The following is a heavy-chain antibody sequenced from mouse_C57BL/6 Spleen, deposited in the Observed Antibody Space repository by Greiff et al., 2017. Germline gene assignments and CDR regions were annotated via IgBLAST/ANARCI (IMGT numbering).Heavy chain of an antibody. J-gene: IGHJ1*03. CDR1: GFTFSDYG. CDR2: ISRGSSTI. CDR3: ARRTDWDIDV. Sequence: EVKVVESGGGLVKPGGSLKLSCAASGFTFSDYGMHWVRQAPEKGLEWVAYISRGSSTIYYADTVKGRFTISRDNAKNTLFLQMTSLRSEDTALYYCARRTDWDIDVWGTGTTGTVSS. D-gene: IGHD4-1*01. V-gene: IGHV5-17*01.